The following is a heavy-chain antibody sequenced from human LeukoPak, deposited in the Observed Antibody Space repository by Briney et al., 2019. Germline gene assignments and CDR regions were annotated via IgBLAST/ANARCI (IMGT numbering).Heavy chain of an antibody. J-gene: IGHJ6*03. V-gene: IGHV1-2*02. CDR3: ARVVVPAAFHGAPYRYYYYMDV. CDR1: GYTFTGYY. D-gene: IGHD2-2*01. Sequence: ASVKVSCKASGYTFTGYYMHWVRQAPGQGLEWMGWINPNSGGTNYAQKFQGRVTMTRDTSISTAYMELSRLRSDDTAVYYCARVVVPAAFHGAPYRYYYYMDVWGKGTTVTVSS. CDR2: INPNSGGT.